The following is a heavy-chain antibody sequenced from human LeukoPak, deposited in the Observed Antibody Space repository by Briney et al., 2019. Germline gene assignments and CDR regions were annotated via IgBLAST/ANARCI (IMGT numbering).Heavy chain of an antibody. J-gene: IGHJ4*02. CDR2: IRGSGGST. CDR3: AKDRSSSSWYRTFDY. CDR1: GFTFSNYA. Sequence: GGSLRLSCAASGFTFSNYAMSWVRQAPGKGLEWVSTIRGSGGSTYYADSVKGRFTISRDNSKNTLYLQMNSLRAEDTAVYYCAKDRSSSSWYRTFDYWGQGTLVTVSS. D-gene: IGHD6-13*01. V-gene: IGHV3-23*01.